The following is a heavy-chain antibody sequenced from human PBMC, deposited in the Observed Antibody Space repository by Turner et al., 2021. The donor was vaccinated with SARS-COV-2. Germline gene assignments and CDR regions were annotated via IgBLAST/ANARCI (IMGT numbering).Heavy chain of an antibody. CDR1: GFTFSTGW. V-gene: IGHV3-15*01. J-gene: IGHJ3*02. D-gene: IGHD3-22*01. CDR3: TTGTYYYDRSGYTNDAFDI. CDR2: IKSKTDGGTT. Sequence: EVQLVESGGGLVKPGGSLRLSCSASGFTFSTGWMSWVRQAPGKGLEWVGRIKSKTDGGTTDYAAPVKGRFTISRDDSKNTLYLQMNSLKTEDTAVYYCTTGTYYYDRSGYTNDAFDIWGQGTMVTVSS.